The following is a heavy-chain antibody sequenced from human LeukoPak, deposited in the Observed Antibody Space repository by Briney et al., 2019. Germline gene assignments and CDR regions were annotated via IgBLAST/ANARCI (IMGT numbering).Heavy chain of an antibody. D-gene: IGHD2-15*01. Sequence: PGGSLRLSCAASGFTVSNNYLSWVRQAPGKGLEWVSVICSDGATFYADSVKGRFTISRDSSKNTLYLQMNSLRAEDTAVYYCVRGYSFGPYGRDVWGQGTTVTVSS. CDR3: VRGYSFGPYGRDV. CDR2: ICSDGAT. CDR1: GFTVSNNY. V-gene: IGHV3-66*01. J-gene: IGHJ6*02.